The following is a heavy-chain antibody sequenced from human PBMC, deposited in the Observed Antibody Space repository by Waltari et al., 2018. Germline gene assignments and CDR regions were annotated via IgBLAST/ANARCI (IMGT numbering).Heavy chain of an antibody. CDR3: AKSAMTWWYFDL. J-gene: IGHJ2*01. CDR1: GFTFSSYG. CDR2: IRDDGSNK. V-gene: IGHV3-30*02. Sequence: QVQLVESGGGVVQPGGSLRLSCAASGFTFSSYGMHWVRQAPGKGLEWVAFIRDDGSNKYYADSVKGRFTISRDNSKNTLYLQMNSLRAEDTAVYYCAKSAMTWWYFDLWGRGTLVTVSS.